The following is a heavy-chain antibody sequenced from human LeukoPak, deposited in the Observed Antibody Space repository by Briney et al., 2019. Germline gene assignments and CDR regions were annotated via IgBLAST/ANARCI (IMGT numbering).Heavy chain of an antibody. CDR3: AKVGLVAGRPNNFDQ. Sequence: QPGGSLRLSCAASGFTFSTFGMHWVRQAPGKGLEWVAFIRYDGSNKDYADSVKGRFTISRDNSKNTLYLQMNNVRAEDTAVYYCAKVGLVAGRPNNFDQWGQGTLVTVSS. D-gene: IGHD6-19*01. V-gene: IGHV3-30*02. CDR2: IRYDGSNK. CDR1: GFTFSTFG. J-gene: IGHJ4*02.